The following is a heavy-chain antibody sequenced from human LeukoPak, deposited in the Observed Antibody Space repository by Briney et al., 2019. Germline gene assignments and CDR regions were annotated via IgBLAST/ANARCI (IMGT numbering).Heavy chain of an antibody. CDR1: GFTFSNYW. CDR3: ARHLSGVTGYTYGRGIDY. J-gene: IGHJ4*02. D-gene: IGHD5-18*01. CDR2: IKKDGSEK. V-gene: IGHV3-7*01. Sequence: PGGSLRLSCAASGFTFSNYWVSWVRQAPGKGLEWVANIKKDGSEKYYVDSVKGRFTISRDNAKTSLCLQMISLRAEDTAVYYCARHLSGVTGYTYGRGIDYWGQGTLVTVSS.